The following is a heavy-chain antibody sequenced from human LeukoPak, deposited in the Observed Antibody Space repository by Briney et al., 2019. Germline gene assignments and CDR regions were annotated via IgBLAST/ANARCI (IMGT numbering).Heavy chain of an antibody. J-gene: IGHJ4*02. CDR3: ARRKAEYYDSSGYSVFDY. CDR2: INPSGGST. V-gene: IGHV1-46*01. D-gene: IGHD3-22*01. Sequence: GASVKVSCKASGYTFTSYYMHWVRQAPGQGLEWMGIINPSGGSTSYAQKFQGRVTMTRDTSTSTVYMELSSLRSEDTAVYYCARRKAEYYDSSGYSVFDYWGQGTQVTVSS. CDR1: GYTFTSYY.